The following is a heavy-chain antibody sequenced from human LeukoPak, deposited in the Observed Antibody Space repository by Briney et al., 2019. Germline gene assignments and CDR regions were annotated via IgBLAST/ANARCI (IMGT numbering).Heavy chain of an antibody. Sequence: GGSLRLSCAASGFTFSSYSMNWVRQAPGKGLEWVSYISSSGSTIYYADSVKGRFTISRDNAKNSLYLQMNSLRAEDTAVYYCAREGVYGDDHYFDYWGQGTLVTVSS. V-gene: IGHV3-48*04. CDR2: ISSSGSTI. CDR3: AREGVYGDDHYFDY. J-gene: IGHJ4*02. D-gene: IGHD4-17*01. CDR1: GFTFSSYS.